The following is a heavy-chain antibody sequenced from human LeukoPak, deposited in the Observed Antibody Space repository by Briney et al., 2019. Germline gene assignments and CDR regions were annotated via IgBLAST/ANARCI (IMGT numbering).Heavy chain of an antibody. D-gene: IGHD1-26*01. J-gene: IGHJ4*02. V-gene: IGHV3-30*02. CDR2: IRYDGDNK. Sequence: GGSLRLSCAASGFTFSSHGMHWVRQAPGKGLEWVAFIRYDGDNKNYADSVKGRFTISRDNSKNTLYLQMNSLRAEDTAVYYCAIDRGMRLVRELMDCWGQGTIVGV. CDR3: AIDRGMRLVRELMDC. CDR1: GFTFSSHG.